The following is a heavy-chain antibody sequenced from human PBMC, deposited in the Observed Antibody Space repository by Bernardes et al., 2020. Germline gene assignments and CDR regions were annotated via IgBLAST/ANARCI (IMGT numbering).Heavy chain of an antibody. CDR3: ARDQEVPAAIDHGDAFDI. D-gene: IGHD2-2*01. V-gene: IGHV3-30*01. J-gene: IGHJ3*02. CDR1: GFTFSSYA. Sequence: GGSLRLSCAASGFTFSSYAMHWVRQAPGKGREWVAVISYDGSNKYYADSVKGRFTISRDNSKNTLYLQMNSLRAEDTAVYYCARDQEVPAAIDHGDAFDIWGQGTMVTVSS. CDR2: ISYDGSNK.